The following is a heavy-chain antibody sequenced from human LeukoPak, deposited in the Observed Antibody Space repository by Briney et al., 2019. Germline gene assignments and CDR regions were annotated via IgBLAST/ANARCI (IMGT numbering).Heavy chain of an antibody. CDR3: AKDIVVVVAATPY. CDR1: GFTFSSYS. CDR2: ISGSGGST. D-gene: IGHD2-15*01. J-gene: IGHJ4*02. V-gene: IGHV3-23*01. Sequence: PGGSLRLSCAASGFTFSSYSMNWVRQAPGKGLEWVSAISGSGGSTYYADSVKGRFTISRDNSKNTLYLQMNSLRAEDTAVYYCAKDIVVVVAATPYWGQGTLVTVSS.